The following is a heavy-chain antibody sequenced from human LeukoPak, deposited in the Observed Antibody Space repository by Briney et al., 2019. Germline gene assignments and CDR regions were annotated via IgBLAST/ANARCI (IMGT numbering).Heavy chain of an antibody. V-gene: IGHV1-18*01. CDR2: NSAYNGNT. CDR1: DYTFSHYG. Sequence: ASVKVSCKASDYTFSHYGINWVRQAPGQGLEWMGWNSAYNGNTNYAQNLQGRVTMTADTSTSIAYMELRSLRPDDTAVYYCVRDGGGLYYYYYMDVWGTGTTVTVSS. J-gene: IGHJ6*03. D-gene: IGHD3-16*01. CDR3: VRDGGGLYYYYYMDV.